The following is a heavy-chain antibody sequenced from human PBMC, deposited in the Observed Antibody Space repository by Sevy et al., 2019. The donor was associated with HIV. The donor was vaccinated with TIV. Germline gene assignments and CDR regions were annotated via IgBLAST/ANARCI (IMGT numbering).Heavy chain of an antibody. D-gene: IGHD3-16*01. CDR3: ARDPYARRGFDY. J-gene: IGHJ4*02. Sequence: ASVKVSCKATGYNFNTYTIHWVRQAPGQSLEWMAWLNPGNGNTKYSQQFRGRVTTTRDTSARTVYMELTSLTSEDTAVYFCARDPYARRGFDYWGQGTLLTVSS. CDR2: LNPGNGNT. V-gene: IGHV1-3*01. CDR1: GYNFNTYT.